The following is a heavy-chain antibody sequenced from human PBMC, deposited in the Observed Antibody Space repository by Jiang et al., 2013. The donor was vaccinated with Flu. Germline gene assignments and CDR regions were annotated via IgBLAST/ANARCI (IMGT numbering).Heavy chain of an antibody. CDR3: ARPGVWDSSWYGAYFDY. CDR2: GNGNT. D-gene: IGHD6-13*01. J-gene: IGHJ4*02. Sequence: GNGNTKYSQKFQGRVTITRDTSASTAYMELSSLRSEDTAVYYCARPGVWDSSWYGAYFDYWGQGTLVTVSS. V-gene: IGHV1-3*01.